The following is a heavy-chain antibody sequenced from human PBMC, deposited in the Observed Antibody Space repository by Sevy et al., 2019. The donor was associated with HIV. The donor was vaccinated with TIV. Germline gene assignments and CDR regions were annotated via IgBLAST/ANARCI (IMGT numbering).Heavy chain of an antibody. V-gene: IGHV3-21*01. D-gene: IGHD3-10*01. J-gene: IGHJ4*02. CDR2: ISSGSGYI. CDR1: GFTFSNYF. Sequence: GGSLRLSCAASGFTFSNYFINWVRQAPGKGLEWVSSISSGSGYIFYADSVKGRFTISRDNAKNSLYLHMNSLRAEDTVVYYCARGDYYGSLYYFDYWGPGTLVTVSS. CDR3: ARGDYYGSLYYFDY.